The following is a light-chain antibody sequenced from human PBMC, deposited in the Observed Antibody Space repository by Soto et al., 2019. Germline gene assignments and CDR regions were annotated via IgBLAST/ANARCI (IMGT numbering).Light chain of an antibody. V-gene: IGKV1-39*01. CDR1: QSISTY. Sequence: DSQMTQSPSSLSASVGDRVTITCRASQSISTYLNWYQQKVGKGPKLLIYAASSLQRGVPSRFSGSGSGTDFTLTISSLQPEDFATYYCQQSYSTPRTLGQGTKLEIK. CDR2: AAS. J-gene: IGKJ2*02. CDR3: QQSYSTPRT.